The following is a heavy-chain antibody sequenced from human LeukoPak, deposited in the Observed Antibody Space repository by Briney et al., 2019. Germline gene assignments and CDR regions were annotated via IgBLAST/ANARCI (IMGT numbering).Heavy chain of an antibody. J-gene: IGHJ4*02. CDR2: IHHSGST. CDR1: GYFISSGYY. V-gene: IGHV4-38-2*02. D-gene: IGHD6-19*01. Sequence: SETLSLTCTVSGYFISSGYYWGWIRQPPGKGLQWIGSIHHSGSTYYNPSLKSRVTISVDTSKNQFSLKLSSVTAADTAVYYCARTSSSGLVGGYYFDYWGQGTLVTVSS. CDR3: ARTSSSGLVGGYYFDY.